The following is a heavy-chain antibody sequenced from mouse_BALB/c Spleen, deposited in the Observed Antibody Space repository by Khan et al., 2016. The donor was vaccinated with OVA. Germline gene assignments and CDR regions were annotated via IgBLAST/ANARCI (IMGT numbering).Heavy chain of an antibody. CDR2: IDPANGNT. CDR3: ARSGYFDV. J-gene: IGHJ1*01. Sequence: VQLKESGAELVKPGASVKLSCTASGFNIKDTYMHWVKQRPEQGLEWIGRIDPANGNTKYDPKFPGKATITADTSSNTAYLQLSSLTSEDTAVYYCARSGYFDVWGAGTTVTVAS. V-gene: IGHV14-3*02. CDR1: GFNIKDTY.